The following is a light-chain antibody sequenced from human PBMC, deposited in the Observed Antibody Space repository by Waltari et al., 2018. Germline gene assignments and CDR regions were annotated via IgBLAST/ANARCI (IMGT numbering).Light chain of an antibody. J-gene: IGKJ1*01. CDR2: GAS. Sequence: EIVLTQSPGTLSSSPGERATLSCRASQSVSRALAWYQQKPAQAPRLLIYGASNRATGIPDRFSGSGSGTDFSLTISSLEPEDFAVYYCQHYLRLPATFGQGTKVEIK. CDR1: QSVSRA. CDR3: QHYLRLPAT. V-gene: IGKV3-20*01.